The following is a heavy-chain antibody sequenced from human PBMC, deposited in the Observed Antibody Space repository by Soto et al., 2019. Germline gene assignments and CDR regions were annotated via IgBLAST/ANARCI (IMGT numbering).Heavy chain of an antibody. CDR1: GFTFNSYS. V-gene: IGHV3-48*02. Sequence: GGSLRLSCAASGFTFNSYSMNWVRQAPGKGLEWISYISSSSSPIYYADSVKGRFTISRDNAKNSLFLQMNSLRDDDTAYYYCARERDGMDVWGPGTTVTVSS. CDR3: ARERDGMDV. CDR2: ISSSSSPI. J-gene: IGHJ6*02.